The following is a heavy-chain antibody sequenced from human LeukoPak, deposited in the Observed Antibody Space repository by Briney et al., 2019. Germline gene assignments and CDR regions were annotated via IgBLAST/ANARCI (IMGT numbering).Heavy chain of an antibody. D-gene: IGHD2-2*01. Sequence: GGSLRLSCAASGFTVSSNYMSWVRQAPGKGLVWVSRINSDGSSTSYADSVKGRFTTSRDNAKNTLYLQMNSLRAEDTAVYYCVREGYCSSSSCKTFDFWGQGTLVTVSS. V-gene: IGHV3-74*01. CDR1: GFTVSSNY. J-gene: IGHJ4*02. CDR3: VREGYCSSSSCKTFDF. CDR2: INSDGSST.